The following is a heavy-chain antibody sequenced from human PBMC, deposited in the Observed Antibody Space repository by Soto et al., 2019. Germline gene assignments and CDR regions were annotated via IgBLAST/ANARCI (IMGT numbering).Heavy chain of an antibody. V-gene: IGHV4-4*07. D-gene: IGHD2-15*01. CDR3: AIGKVVVAATTYNWFDP. J-gene: IGHJ5*02. CDR1: GGSISSYY. CDR2: IYTSGST. Sequence: SETLSLTCTVSGGSISSYYWSWIRQPAGKGLEWIGRIYTSGSTNYNPSLKSRVTMSVDTSKNQFSLKLSSVTAADTAVYYCAIGKVVVAATTYNWFDPWGQGTLVTVSS.